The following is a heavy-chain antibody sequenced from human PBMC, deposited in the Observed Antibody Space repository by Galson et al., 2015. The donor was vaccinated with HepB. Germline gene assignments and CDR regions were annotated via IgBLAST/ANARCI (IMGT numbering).Heavy chain of an antibody. CDR1: GFTFSSYA. J-gene: IGHJ4*02. CDR2: ISYDGSNK. Sequence: SLRLSCAASGFTFSSYAMHWVRQAPGKGLEWVAVISYDGSNKYYADSVKGRFTISRDNSKNTLYLQMNSLRAEDTAVYYCARARASWYSSGGLKGPFDYWGQGTLVTVSS. D-gene: IGHD6-19*01. CDR3: ARARASWYSSGGLKGPFDY. V-gene: IGHV3-30-3*01.